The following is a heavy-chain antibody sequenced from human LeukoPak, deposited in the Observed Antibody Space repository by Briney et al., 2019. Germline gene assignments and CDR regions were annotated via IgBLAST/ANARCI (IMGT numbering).Heavy chain of an antibody. Sequence: PSQTLSLTCTVSGGSISSGDYYWSWIRQPPGKGLEWIGYIYYSGSTYYNPSLKSRVTISVDTSKIQFSLKLSSVTAADTAIYYCASLTRNFDILTGYGPYYFDFWGQGTLVTVSS. V-gene: IGHV4-30-4*08. CDR2: IYYSGST. D-gene: IGHD3-9*01. J-gene: IGHJ4*02. CDR1: GGSISSGDYY. CDR3: ASLTRNFDILTGYGPYYFDF.